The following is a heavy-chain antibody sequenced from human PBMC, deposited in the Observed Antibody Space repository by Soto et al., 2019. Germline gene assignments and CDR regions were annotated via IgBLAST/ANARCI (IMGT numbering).Heavy chain of an antibody. CDR3: ARPSLSRALEY. CDR2: ISGSGRNT. V-gene: IGHV3-23*01. CDR1: GFTFNSYA. J-gene: IGHJ4*02. Sequence: EVQLLESGGGLVQPGGSLRLSRAASGFTFNSYAMSWVRQAPGKGLEWVSAISGSGRNTYYADSVKGRFSISRDNSKNTLFLQINSLGAEDTAVYYCARPSLSRALEYWGQGTLITVSS.